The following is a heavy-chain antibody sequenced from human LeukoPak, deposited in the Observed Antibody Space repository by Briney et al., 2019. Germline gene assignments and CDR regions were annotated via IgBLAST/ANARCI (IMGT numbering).Heavy chain of an antibody. J-gene: IGHJ6*03. D-gene: IGHD6-25*01. CDR3: ASGIIAAPGPGYYYMDV. CDR2: ISYDGSNK. V-gene: IGHV3-30*04. Sequence: GGSLRLSCAASGFTFSSYAMHWVRQAPGKGLEWVAVISYDGSNKYYADSVKGRFTISRDNSKNTLYLQMNSLRAEDTAVYYCASGIIAAPGPGYYYMDVWGKGTTVTVSS. CDR1: GFTFSSYA.